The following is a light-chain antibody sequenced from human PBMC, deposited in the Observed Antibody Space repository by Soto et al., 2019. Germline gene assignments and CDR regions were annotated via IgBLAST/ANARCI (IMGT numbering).Light chain of an antibody. Sequence: QSVLTQPPSVSGAPGQRVTISCTGSSSNIGAGYDVHWYQQLPGTAPKLLIYGNSNRPSGVPDRFSGSKSGTSASLAITGLQAEDEAEYYGQYYDSSLSGRDVVFGGGTKLTVL. CDR1: SSNIGAGYD. V-gene: IGLV1-40*01. J-gene: IGLJ2*01. CDR2: GNS. CDR3: QYYDSSLSGRDVV.